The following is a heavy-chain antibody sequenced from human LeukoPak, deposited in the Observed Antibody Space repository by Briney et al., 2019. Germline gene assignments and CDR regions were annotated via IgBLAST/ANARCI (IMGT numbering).Heavy chain of an antibody. D-gene: IGHD6-19*01. CDR1: GGSISSGDYY. J-gene: IGHJ4*02. CDR2: IYYSGST. CDR3: ANEAVAGQFDY. V-gene: IGHV4-30-4*01. Sequence: SQTLSLTCTVSGGSISSGDYYWRWIRQPPGKGLEWIGYIYYSGSTYYNPSLKSRVTISVDTSKNQFSLKLSSVTAADTAVYYCANEAVAGQFDYWGQGTLVTVSS.